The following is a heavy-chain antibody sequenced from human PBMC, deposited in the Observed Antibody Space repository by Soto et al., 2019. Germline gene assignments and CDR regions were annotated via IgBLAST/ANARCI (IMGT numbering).Heavy chain of an antibody. CDR1: GGTFSSYA. CDR3: ARQGDPGGYYYYGMDL. Sequence: QVQLVQSGAEVKKPRSSVKVSCKASGGTFSSYAISWVRQAPGQGLEWMGGIIPIFGTADYAQKFQGRVTITAEESTSTAYMELRSLRSEDTAVYYCARQGDPGGYYYYGMDLWGQGTTVTVSS. J-gene: IGHJ6*01. CDR2: IIPIFGTA. D-gene: IGHD2-21*02. V-gene: IGHV1-69*12.